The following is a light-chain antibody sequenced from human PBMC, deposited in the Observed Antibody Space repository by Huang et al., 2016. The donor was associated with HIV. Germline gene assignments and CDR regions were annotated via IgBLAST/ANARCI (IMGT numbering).Light chain of an antibody. V-gene: IGKV1-NL1*01. Sequence: DIQMTQSPSSLSASVRNRVTITCRASQAIAKSLAWYQQKPGKAPKLLLYAASRLESGVPSRFSGSGSGTDYTLTISSLQPEDCATYYCQQYHSTPYTFGQGTKLEIK. CDR3: QQYHSTPYT. CDR2: AAS. J-gene: IGKJ2*01. CDR1: QAIAKS.